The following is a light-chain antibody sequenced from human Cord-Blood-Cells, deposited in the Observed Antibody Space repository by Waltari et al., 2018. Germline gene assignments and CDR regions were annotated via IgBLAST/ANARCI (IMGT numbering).Light chain of an antibody. V-gene: IGKV1-39*01. CDR2: AAS. CDR3: QQSYSTPRT. CDR1: QGISSY. J-gene: IGKJ4*01. Sequence: DIQMTQSPSSLSASVGDRVTITCRASQGISSYLNWYQQKPGKAPKLLIYAASSLQSGVPSRFSGSGSGTDFTLNISSLQPEDFAAYYCQQSYSTPRTFGGGTKVEIK.